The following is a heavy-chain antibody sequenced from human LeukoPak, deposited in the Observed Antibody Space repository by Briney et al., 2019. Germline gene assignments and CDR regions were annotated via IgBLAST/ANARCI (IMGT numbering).Heavy chain of an antibody. CDR1: GFTFSSYA. J-gene: IGHJ4*02. D-gene: IGHD1-26*01. CDR2: ISYDGSNK. Sequence: GGSLRFSCAASGFTFSSYAMHWVRQAPGKGLEWVAVISYDGSNKYYADSVKGRFTISRDNSKNTLYLQMNSLRAEDTAVYYCARDLLGWELHYFDYWGQGTLVTVSS. V-gene: IGHV3-30*04. CDR3: ARDLLGWELHYFDY.